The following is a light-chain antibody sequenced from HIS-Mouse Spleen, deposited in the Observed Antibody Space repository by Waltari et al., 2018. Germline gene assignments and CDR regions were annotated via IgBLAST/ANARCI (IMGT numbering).Light chain of an antibody. CDR2: EVS. J-gene: IGLJ3*02. Sequence: QSALTQPASVSGSPGQSITISCTGTSSDVGGYNYVSWYQQHPGKAPKLMIYEVSNRPSGVSNRFSGPKSGNPASLTISGLQAEDEADYYCSSYTSSSTLVFGGGTKLTVL. V-gene: IGLV2-14*01. CDR3: SSYTSSSTLV. CDR1: SSDVGGYNY.